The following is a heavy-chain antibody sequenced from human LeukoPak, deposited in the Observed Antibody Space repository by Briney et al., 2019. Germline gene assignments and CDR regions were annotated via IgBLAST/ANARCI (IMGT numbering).Heavy chain of an antibody. D-gene: IGHD6-19*01. V-gene: IGHV3-53*05. J-gene: IGHJ4*02. CDR1: GFSVGTNY. CDR3: AKDKYSSGPFYFDY. CDR2: IYSGDNT. Sequence: GGSLRLSCAASGFSVGTNYMTWVRQAPGKGLEWVSVIYSGDNTYYADSVKGRFTISRDNAKNSLYLQMNSLRAEDTALYYCAKDKYSSGPFYFDYWGQGTLVTVSS.